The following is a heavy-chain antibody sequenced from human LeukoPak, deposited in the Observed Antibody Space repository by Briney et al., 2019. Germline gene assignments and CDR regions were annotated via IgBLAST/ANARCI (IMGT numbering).Heavy chain of an antibody. CDR1: GFTFSSYA. Sequence: GGSLRLSCAASGFTFSSYAMSWVRQAPGKGLEWVSGISGGAGTPYYADSVKGRFTVSRDNSKSTLYLQMTSLRAEDTAVYYCAKRRTTVITMDYFDYWGQGTLVTVSS. V-gene: IGHV3-23*01. J-gene: IGHJ4*02. CDR2: ISGGAGTP. CDR3: AKRRTTVITMDYFDY. D-gene: IGHD4-17*01.